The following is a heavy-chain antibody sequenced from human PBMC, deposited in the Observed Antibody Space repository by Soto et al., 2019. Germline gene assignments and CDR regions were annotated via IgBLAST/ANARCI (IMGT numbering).Heavy chain of an antibody. V-gene: IGHV5-51*01. Sequence: PGESLKISCKASGYSFTSYWIGWVRQMPGKGLEWMGIIYPGDSDTRYSPSFQGQVTNSADKSISTANLQWSSLKASDTAMYYCARLRATVRSGMDVWGQGTTVTVSS. D-gene: IGHD4-17*01. CDR2: IYPGDSDT. J-gene: IGHJ6*02. CDR3: ARLRATVRSGMDV. CDR1: GYSFTSYW.